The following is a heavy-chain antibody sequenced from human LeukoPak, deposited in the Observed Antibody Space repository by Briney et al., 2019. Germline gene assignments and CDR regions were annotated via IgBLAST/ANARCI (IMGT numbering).Heavy chain of an antibody. D-gene: IGHD3-22*01. V-gene: IGHV1-18*01. CDR1: GYTFTSYG. CDR3: ARNPRGTMIVEMTEFDY. Sequence: ASVKVSCKASGYTFTSYGISWVRQAPGQGLEWMGWISAYNGNTNYAQKLQGRVTMTTGTSTSTAYMELRSLRSDDTAVYYCARNPRGTMIVEMTEFDYWGQGTLVTVSS. J-gene: IGHJ4*02. CDR2: ISAYNGNT.